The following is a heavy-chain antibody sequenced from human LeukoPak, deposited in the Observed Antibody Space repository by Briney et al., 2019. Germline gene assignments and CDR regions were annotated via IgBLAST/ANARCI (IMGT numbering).Heavy chain of an antibody. D-gene: IGHD3-22*01. Sequence: GGSLRLSCAASGFTFSSYSMKWVRQAQGKGLEWGSSISSSSSDIYYAESVKGRFTISRDNAKNSPYLQMNSLRAEDTAVYYCASAYYDSSGYYYVFDYWGQGTLVTVSS. CDR3: ASAYYDSSGYYYVFDY. CDR1: GFTFSSYS. CDR2: ISSSSSDI. V-gene: IGHV3-21*01. J-gene: IGHJ4*02.